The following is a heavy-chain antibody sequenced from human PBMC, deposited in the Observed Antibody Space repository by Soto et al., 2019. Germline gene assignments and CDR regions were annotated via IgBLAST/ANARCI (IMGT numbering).Heavy chain of an antibody. CDR1: GGSVSSSSYY. Sequence: PSETLSLTCTVSGGSVSSSSYYWGWVRQPPGKGLEWIGSVYYSGSTYYNPSLESRVTISVDKSKNQFSLKLMSLSAADTAVYYFGRREGRPKISYFLAYGGQGAWVPVS. V-gene: IGHV4-39*01. D-gene: IGHD1-26*01. CDR2: VYYSGST. CDR3: GRREGRPKISYFLAY. J-gene: IGHJ4*02.